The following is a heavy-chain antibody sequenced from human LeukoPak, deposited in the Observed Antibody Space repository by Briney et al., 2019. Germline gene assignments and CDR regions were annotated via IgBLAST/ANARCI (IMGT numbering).Heavy chain of an antibody. CDR3: ARGHHMIRY. CDR1: GFTFSNYW. V-gene: IGHV3-7*04. Sequence: GGSLRLSCAASGFTFSNYWMSWVRQAPGKGLEWVATIKPDGSEKYYVDSVKGRFTISRDNAKNSLHLQMNSLRAEDTAVYSCARGHHMIRYWGQETLVTVSS. J-gene: IGHJ4*02. CDR2: IKPDGSEK. D-gene: IGHD3-16*01.